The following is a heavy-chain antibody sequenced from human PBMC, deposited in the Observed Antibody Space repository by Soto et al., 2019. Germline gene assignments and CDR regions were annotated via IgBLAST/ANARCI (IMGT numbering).Heavy chain of an antibody. V-gene: IGHV1-69*13. Sequence: SVKVSCKASGGIFSNYGFSWVRQALGQGLEWMGGIIPLFGKPSYAQKFQGRLIISADASTNRAYLDLYSLTTEDAGIYYCALFESDDDVWGSFRSWGQGTPVTVSS. D-gene: IGHD3-16*01. CDR2: IIPLFGKP. CDR3: ALFESDDDVWGSFRS. J-gene: IGHJ5*02. CDR1: GGIFSNYG.